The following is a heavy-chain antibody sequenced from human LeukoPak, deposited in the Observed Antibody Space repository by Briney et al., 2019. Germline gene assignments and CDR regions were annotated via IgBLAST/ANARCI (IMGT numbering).Heavy chain of an antibody. CDR2: IWYDGSNK. D-gene: IGHD5-12*01. CDR3: ARSDSGYGHLDY. V-gene: IGHV3-33*01. J-gene: IGHJ4*02. Sequence: GGSLRLSCAASGFTFSSYGMHWVRQAPGKGLEWVAVIWYDGSNKYYADSVKGRFTISRDNSKNTLYLQMNSLRAEDTAVYYYARSDSGYGHLDYWGQGTLVTVSS. CDR1: GFTFSSYG.